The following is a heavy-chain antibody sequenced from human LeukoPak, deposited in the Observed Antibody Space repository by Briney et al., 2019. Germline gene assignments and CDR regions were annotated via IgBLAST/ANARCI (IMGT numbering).Heavy chain of an antibody. Sequence: SETLSLTCTVSGGSISSYYWSWIRQPPGKGLEWIGYIYYSGSTNYNPSLKSRVTISVDTSKNQFSLKLSSVTAADTAVYYCAREFNYDFWSGSYFDYWGQGALGTVS. CDR2: IYYSGST. CDR3: AREFNYDFWSGSYFDY. D-gene: IGHD3-3*01. V-gene: IGHV4-59*01. J-gene: IGHJ4*02. CDR1: GGSISSYY.